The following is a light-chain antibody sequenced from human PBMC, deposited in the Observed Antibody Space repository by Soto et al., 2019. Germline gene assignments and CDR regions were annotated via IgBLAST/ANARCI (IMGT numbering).Light chain of an antibody. Sequence: QSVPTQPASVSGSPGQSITISCSGSSSDIGAYNHVAWFQQFPGKTPKLVIYSVSDRPSGVSYRFSGSKSGNTASLTISGLQADDDADYYCISYTVSRSYVFGTGTKVTVL. CDR3: ISYTVSRSYV. CDR2: SVS. V-gene: IGLV2-14*01. J-gene: IGLJ1*01. CDR1: SSDIGAYNH.